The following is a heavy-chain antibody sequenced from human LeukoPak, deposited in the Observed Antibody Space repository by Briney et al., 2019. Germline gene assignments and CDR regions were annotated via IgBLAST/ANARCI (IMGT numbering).Heavy chain of an antibody. CDR3: ARLGQVSPRLYSSSWYFDY. Sequence: GESLKISCKGSGYRFTNYWIAWVRQLPGKGLEWMGIIYPGESDTRYSPSFQGQVTISADKSISTAYLQWSSLKASDTAMYHCARLGQVSPRLYSSSWYFDYWGQGTLVTVSS. CDR1: GYRFTNYW. J-gene: IGHJ4*02. D-gene: IGHD6-13*01. CDR2: IYPGESDT. V-gene: IGHV5-51*01.